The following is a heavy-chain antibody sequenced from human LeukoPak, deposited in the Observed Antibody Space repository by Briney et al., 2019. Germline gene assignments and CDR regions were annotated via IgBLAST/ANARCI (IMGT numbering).Heavy chain of an antibody. CDR2: ISHSGST. Sequence: PSQTLSLTCTVSGGSISSGGYYWSWIRQPPGKGLEWIGYISHSGSTYYNPSLKSRVTISVDGSKDQFSLKLSSVTAADTAVCYCARVRTSVTTGGVDYWGQGTLVTVSS. CDR3: ARVRTSVTTGGVDY. J-gene: IGHJ4*02. V-gene: IGHV4-30-2*01. D-gene: IGHD4-17*01. CDR1: GGSISSGGYY.